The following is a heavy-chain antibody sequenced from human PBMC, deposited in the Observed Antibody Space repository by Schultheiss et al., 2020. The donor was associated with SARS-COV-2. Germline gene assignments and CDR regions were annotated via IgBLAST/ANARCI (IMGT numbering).Heavy chain of an antibody. Sequence: GGSLRLSCAASGFTFSSYAMHWVRQAPGKGLEWVAVISYDGSNKYYADSVKGRFTISRDNSKNTLYLQMNSLRVDDTALYYCTKDMYSRELNYFDHWGQGTLVTVSS. D-gene: IGHD6-13*01. J-gene: IGHJ4*02. CDR1: GFTFSSYA. V-gene: IGHV3-30*01. CDR2: ISYDGSNK. CDR3: TKDMYSRELNYFDH.